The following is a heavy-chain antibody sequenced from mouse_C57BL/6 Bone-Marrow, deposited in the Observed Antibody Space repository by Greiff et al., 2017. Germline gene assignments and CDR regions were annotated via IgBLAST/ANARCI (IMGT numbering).Heavy chain of an antibody. CDR2: ISSKSSYYET. V-gene: IGHV10-3*01. CDR1: GFTFNTYA. Sequence: EVMLVESGGGLVQPKGSLKLSCAASGFTFNTYAMHWVRQAPGKGLEWVARISSKSSYYETYYADSVKDRFTISRDDSPNMIYLQMNNPKTDDTAMYYWVGDYDGSFDYWGQGTTLTVSS. J-gene: IGHJ2*01. D-gene: IGHD2-3*01. CDR3: VGDYDGSFDY.